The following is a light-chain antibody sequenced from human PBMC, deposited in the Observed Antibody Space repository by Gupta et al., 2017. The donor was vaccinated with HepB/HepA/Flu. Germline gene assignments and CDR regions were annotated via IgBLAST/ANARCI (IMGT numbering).Light chain of an antibody. Sequence: IVMTQSPATLSVSPGERATLSCRASQSVSSNLAWYQQKPGQAPRLLIYGASTRATGIPARFSGSGSGTEFTLTISSLQSEDFAVYYWQQDNNSPTFGQGTKVEIK. CDR3: QQDNNSPT. V-gene: IGKV3-15*01. J-gene: IGKJ1*01. CDR2: GAS. CDR1: QSVSSN.